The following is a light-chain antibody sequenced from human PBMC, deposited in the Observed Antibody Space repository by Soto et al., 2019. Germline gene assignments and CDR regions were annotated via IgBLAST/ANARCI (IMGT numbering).Light chain of an antibody. J-gene: IGKJ1*01. CDR2: DAS. CDR3: QHYNSYSEA. CDR1: QSVSNS. Sequence: ENVLTQSPVTLSVSPGERVTLSCRASQSVSNSLAWYQQRPGQAPRLLIYDASTRATGIPGRFSGSGSGTEFTLTISSLQPDDFATYYCQHYNSYSEAFGQGTKVDIK. V-gene: IGKV3-15*01.